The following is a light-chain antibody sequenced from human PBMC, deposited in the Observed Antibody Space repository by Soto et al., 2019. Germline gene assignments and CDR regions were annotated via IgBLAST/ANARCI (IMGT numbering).Light chain of an antibody. J-gene: IGLJ1*01. CDR1: SSSIGAGYE. V-gene: IGLV1-40*01. Sequence: QSVLTQPPSVSGAPGQKVTISCSGTSSSIGAGYEVHWYHQLPGTAPKLVVSGNGNRPSVVPHRLPASESGTAASPAITGLAVEVGGQYDYHCGDKRLTAYVFGTGTKLTVL. CDR3: HCGDKRLTAYV. CDR2: GNG.